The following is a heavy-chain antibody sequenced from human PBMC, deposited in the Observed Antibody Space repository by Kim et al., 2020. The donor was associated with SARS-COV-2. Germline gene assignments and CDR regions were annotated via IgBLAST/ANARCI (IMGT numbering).Heavy chain of an antibody. CDR2: IIPIFGTA. CDR3: ARDRLYYGSGSYSLYYYYGMDV. Sequence: SVKVSCKASGGTFSSYAISWVRQAPGQGLEWMGGIIPIFGTANYAQKFQGRVTITADESTSTAYMELSSLRSEDTAVYYCARDRLYYGSGSYSLYYYYGMDVWGQGTTVTVSS. CDR1: GGTFSSYA. J-gene: IGHJ6*02. D-gene: IGHD3-10*01. V-gene: IGHV1-69*13.